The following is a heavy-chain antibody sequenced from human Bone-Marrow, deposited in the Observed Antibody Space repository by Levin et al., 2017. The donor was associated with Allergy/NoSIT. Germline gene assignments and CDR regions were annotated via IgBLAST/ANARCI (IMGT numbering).Heavy chain of an antibody. D-gene: IGHD3-16*01. V-gene: IGHV4-39*01. CDR2: FYLGGNT. J-gene: IGHJ5*02. Sequence: SETLSFTCTLSGAAISTSASYWGWVRQPPEKGLEWIGSFYLGGNTYYNPSLRSRATISVDTASNRFYLSLTSMTAAASGIYFCARHPEGDDRPGGHWFDTWGQGILVTVSS. CDR3: ARHPEGDDRPGGHWFDT. CDR1: GAAISTSASY.